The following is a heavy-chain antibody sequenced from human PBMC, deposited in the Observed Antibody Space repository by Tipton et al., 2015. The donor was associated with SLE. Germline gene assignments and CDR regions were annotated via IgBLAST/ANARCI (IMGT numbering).Heavy chain of an antibody. D-gene: IGHD5-12*01. V-gene: IGHV4-59*12. CDR3: ARKRLDGYDPFDY. CDR1: GGSTSSYY. CDR2: LHDSGST. Sequence: TLSLTCTVSGGSTSSYYWGWIRQPPGKGLEWIGYLHDSGSTNYNPSLVSRVTMSVDTSKNQFSLKLISMTASDTALHYCARKRLDGYDPFDYWGPGTVVTVSS. J-gene: IGHJ4*02.